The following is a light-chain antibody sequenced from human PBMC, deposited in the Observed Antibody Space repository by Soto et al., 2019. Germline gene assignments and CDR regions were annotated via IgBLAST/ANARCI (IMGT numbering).Light chain of an antibody. J-gene: IGKJ1*01. CDR3: QQYGSSQT. V-gene: IGKV3-20*01. CDR2: GAS. Sequence: EIVLTQSPGTLSLSPGERATLSCRASQSVSSYLAWYQQKPGQAPRLLIYGASDRATGIPDRFSGSGSGTDFTLTISRLEPEDFAVYYCQQYGSSQTFGQGTKVEIK. CDR1: QSVSSY.